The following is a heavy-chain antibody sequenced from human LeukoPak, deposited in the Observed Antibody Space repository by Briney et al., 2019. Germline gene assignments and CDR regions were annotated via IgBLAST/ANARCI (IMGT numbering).Heavy chain of an antibody. D-gene: IGHD6-13*01. CDR1: GYSISSGYY. CDR2: IYHSGST. CDR3: AREGDSNSVGWFDP. V-gene: IGHV4-38-2*02. Sequence: SETLSLICTVSGYSISSGYYWGWIRQPPGKGLEWIGSIYHSGSTYYNPSLKRRDTISVDTSKTPFSLKLTSVTAADTAVYYCAREGDSNSVGWFDPWGQGTLVTVSS. J-gene: IGHJ5*02.